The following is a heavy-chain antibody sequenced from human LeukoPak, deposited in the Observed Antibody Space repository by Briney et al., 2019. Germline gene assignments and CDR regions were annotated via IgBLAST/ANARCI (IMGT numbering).Heavy chain of an antibody. CDR2: IHYSGST. CDR3: ARLSEKVVSRRFHYYLDV. CDR1: SGSINSYY. D-gene: IGHD2/OR15-2a*01. Sequence: SETLSLTCTVSSGSINSYYWSWVRQSPGKGLEWIGNIHYSGSTNYNPTLGSRLALSVDTSTKQFSLSLNSVTAADTAIYYCARLSEKVVSRRFHYYLDVWGKGTTVTVSS. J-gene: IGHJ6*03. V-gene: IGHV4-59*13.